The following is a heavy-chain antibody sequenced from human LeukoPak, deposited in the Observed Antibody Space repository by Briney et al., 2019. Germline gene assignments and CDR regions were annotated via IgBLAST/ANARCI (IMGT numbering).Heavy chain of an antibody. CDR2: IYYSGST. J-gene: IGHJ5*02. CDR3: AREGDDFWSGYYRHNWFDP. Sequence: GSLRLSCAASGFTFSSYAMSWVRQAPGKGLEWIGSIYYSGSTYYNPSLKSRVTISVDTSKNQFSLKLSSVTAADTAVYYCAREGDDFWSGYYRHNWFDPWGQGTLVTVSS. V-gene: IGHV4-39*02. D-gene: IGHD3-3*01. CDR1: GFTFSSYA.